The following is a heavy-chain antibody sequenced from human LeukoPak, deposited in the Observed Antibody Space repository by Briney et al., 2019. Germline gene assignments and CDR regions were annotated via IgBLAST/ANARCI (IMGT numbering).Heavy chain of an antibody. Sequence: GGSLRLSCAASGFTFSDFFMSWIRQAPGKGLEWVSYISSSASTISYSDSVKGRFTISRDNAKNSLYLQMNSLRAEDTALYYCAKEKYSSGWYSGRNAFDIWGQGTMVTVSS. CDR3: AKEKYSSGWYSGRNAFDI. CDR2: ISSSASTI. CDR1: GFTFSDFF. J-gene: IGHJ3*02. D-gene: IGHD6-19*01. V-gene: IGHV3-11*01.